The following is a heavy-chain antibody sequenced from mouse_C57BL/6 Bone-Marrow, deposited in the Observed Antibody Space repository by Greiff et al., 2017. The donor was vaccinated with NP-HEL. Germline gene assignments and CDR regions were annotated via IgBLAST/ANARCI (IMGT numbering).Heavy chain of an antibody. CDR1: GYSITSGYY. D-gene: IGHD1-1*01. CDR2: ISYDGSN. J-gene: IGHJ2*01. CDR3: ARGDYYGSSGDY. Sequence: EVQLQESGPGLVKPSQSLSLTCSVTGYSITSGYYWYWIRQFPGNKLEWLGYISYDGSNNYNPSLKNRISITRDTSKYQFFLKLNSVTTEDTATYYCARGDYYGSSGDYWGQGTTLTVSS. V-gene: IGHV3-6*01.